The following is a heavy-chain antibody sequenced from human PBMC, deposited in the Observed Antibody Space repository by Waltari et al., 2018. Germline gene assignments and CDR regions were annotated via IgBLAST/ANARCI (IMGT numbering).Heavy chain of an antibody. CDR2: IFRSGXX. CDR1: GYPISSGYY. D-gene: IGHD2-8*01. CDR3: ARVDVVLMVFAD. Sequence: QVQLRESGPGLVKPSETLSLTCAVSGYPISSGYYWGWIRQPPGKGLELIGNIFRSGXXXXXXXXXXXVXXSVDTSXXQFSLKLTSVTAADTAVFYCARVDVVLMVFADWGQGTLVTVSS. V-gene: IGHV4-38-2*01. J-gene: IGHJ4*02.